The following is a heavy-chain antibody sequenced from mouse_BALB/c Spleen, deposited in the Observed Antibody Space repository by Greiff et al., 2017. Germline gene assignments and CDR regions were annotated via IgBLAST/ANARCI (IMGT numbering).Heavy chain of an antibody. CDR2: INPSTGYT. D-gene: IGHD2-14*01. CDR3: ARCYYRYEYYAMDY. J-gene: IGHJ4*01. V-gene: IGHV1-7*01. CDR1: GYTFTSYW. Sequence: QVQLQQSGAELAKPGASVKMSCKASGYTFTSYWMHWVKQRPGQGLEWIGYINPSTGYTEYNQKFKDKATLTADKSSSTAYMQLSSLTSEDSAVYYCARCYYRYEYYAMDYWGQGTSVTVSS.